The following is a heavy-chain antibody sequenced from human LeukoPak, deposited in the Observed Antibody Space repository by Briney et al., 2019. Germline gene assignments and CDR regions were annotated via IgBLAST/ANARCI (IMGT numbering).Heavy chain of an antibody. V-gene: IGHV3-11*04. CDR1: GFNIRDHY. Sequence: GGSLRLSCAASGFNIRDHYMGWIRQAPGKGLEWVSYLSGALNIIYYADSVKGRFTISRDIANNSLSLQMTGLRADDTAIYFCVRPEDLGTLYYWGQGILVTVSS. D-gene: IGHD1-14*01. J-gene: IGHJ4*02. CDR2: LSGALNII. CDR3: VRPEDLGTLYY.